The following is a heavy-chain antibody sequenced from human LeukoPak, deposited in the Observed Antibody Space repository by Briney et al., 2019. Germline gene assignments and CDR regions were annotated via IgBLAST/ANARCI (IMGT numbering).Heavy chain of an antibody. CDR3: ARSGDSCNSTSCYSDL. CDR2: MNPNSGNT. CDR1: GYTFTSYD. D-gene: IGHD2-2*01. V-gene: IGHV1-8*01. J-gene: IGHJ2*01. Sequence: GASVKVSCKASGYTFTSYDINWVRQATGQGLEWMGWMNPNSGNTGYAQKFQGRVTMTRNTSISTAYMELSSLRSEDTAVYYCARSGDSCNSTSCYSDLWGRGTLVTVSS.